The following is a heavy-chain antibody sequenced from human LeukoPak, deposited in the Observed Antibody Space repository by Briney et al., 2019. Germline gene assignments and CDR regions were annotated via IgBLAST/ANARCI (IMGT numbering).Heavy chain of an antibody. D-gene: IGHD2-15*01. CDR1: VYTFTAYY. Sequence: ASVKVSCKASVYTFTAYYIHWVRQAPGQGLEWMGWIHPNTAGTNYAQNAQKFQGRITMTRDTSISTAYMELSRLRSDDTAVYYCATCSGGSCYSPDHWGQGTLVIVSA. CDR2: IHPNTAGT. V-gene: IGHV1-2*02. CDR3: ATCSGGSCYSPDH. J-gene: IGHJ4*02.